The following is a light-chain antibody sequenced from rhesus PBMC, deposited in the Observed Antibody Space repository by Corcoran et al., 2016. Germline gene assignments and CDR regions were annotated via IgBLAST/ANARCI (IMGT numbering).Light chain of an antibody. Sequence: DIQMTQSPSSLSASVGDRVTITCRASQGISNWLAWYQQKPGKAPKLLNYRASNLETGVPSRLSGSGSGKVFTLTISSLKPEDIATYYCQQHNNSPLTFGGGTKVEIK. J-gene: IGKJ4*01. V-gene: IGKV1-69*01. CDR1: QGISNW. CDR3: QQHNNSPLT. CDR2: RAS.